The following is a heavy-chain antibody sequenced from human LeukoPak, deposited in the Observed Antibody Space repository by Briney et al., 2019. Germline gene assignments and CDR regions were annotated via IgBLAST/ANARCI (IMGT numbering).Heavy chain of an antibody. Sequence: GGSLRLSCRASGFNFNIYSMNWVRQAPGKGLEWVSSISSSSSYIYYADSVKGRFTISRDNAKNSLYLQMNSLRAEDTAVYYCASRVPAVIPKWGQGTLVTVSS. V-gene: IGHV3-21*01. D-gene: IGHD2-2*02. J-gene: IGHJ4*02. CDR1: GFNFNIYS. CDR2: ISSSSSYI. CDR3: ASRVPAVIPK.